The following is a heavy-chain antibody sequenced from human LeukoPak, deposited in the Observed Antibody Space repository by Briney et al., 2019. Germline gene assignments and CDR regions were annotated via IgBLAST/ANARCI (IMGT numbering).Heavy chain of an antibody. CDR1: GFTFNTYA. J-gene: IGHJ4*02. V-gene: IGHV3-30-3*01. D-gene: IGHD2-21*01. CDR2: ISSAGSTK. CDR3: VTDLVIKGYFDY. Sequence: GGSLRLSCAASGFTFNTYAMHWVRQAAGMGLEWVAVISSAGSTKYYADSVKGRFTVSRDNSENTLYLQMNSLKTEDTAVYYCVTDLVIKGYFDYWGQGALVTVSS.